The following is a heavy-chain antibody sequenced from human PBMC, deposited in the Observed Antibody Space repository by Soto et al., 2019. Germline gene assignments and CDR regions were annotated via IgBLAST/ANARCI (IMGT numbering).Heavy chain of an antibody. J-gene: IGHJ4*02. V-gene: IGHV1-3*05. CDR3: ARAVAVPADFDY. CDR2: INAGNGNT. Sequence: QVQVVQSGAEEKKPGASVKVSCTAPGYTFTGYAMHWVRLAPGQRLEWMGWINAGNGNTKYSQRFQGRVTITRDTSASTAYMELSSLRSEDTAVYYCARAVAVPADFDYWGQGTLATVSS. CDR1: GYTFTGYA. D-gene: IGHD6-19*01.